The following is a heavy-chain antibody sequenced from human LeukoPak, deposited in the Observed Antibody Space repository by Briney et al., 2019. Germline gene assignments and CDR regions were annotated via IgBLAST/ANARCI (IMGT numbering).Heavy chain of an antibody. CDR3: AREVRYPDALDI. D-gene: IGHD3-16*02. CDR2: IIPIFGRA. J-gene: IGHJ3*02. CDR1: GGTFNSYA. V-gene: IGHV1-69*01. Sequence: SVKVSFKASGGTFNSYAISWVRQAPGQGREWMGGIIPIFGRANYAQKFQGRVTITADESTSTAYMELSSLRSEDTAVYYCAREVRYPDALDIWGQGTMVTVSS.